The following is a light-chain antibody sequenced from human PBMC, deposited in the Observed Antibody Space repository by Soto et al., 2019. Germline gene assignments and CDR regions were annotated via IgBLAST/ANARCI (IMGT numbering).Light chain of an antibody. CDR3: MHGISCT. J-gene: IGKJ1*01. CDR2: KVS. Sequence: IVLTQSPLSLSVTLGQPASISCRSSQSLVYSDGNTYLNWFHQRPGQSPRRLIHKVSNRDSGVPDRFSGSGSDTDFTLSISRVEADDVGVFFCMHGISCTFGQGTRVEIK. CDR1: QSLVYSDGNTY. V-gene: IGKV2-30*01.